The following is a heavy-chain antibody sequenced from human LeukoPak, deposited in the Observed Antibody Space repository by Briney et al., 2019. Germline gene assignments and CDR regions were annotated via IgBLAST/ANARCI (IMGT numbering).Heavy chain of an antibody. CDR2: ISYDGSNK. CDR3: ARSESYSRLMDY. CDR1: GFTFSSYA. J-gene: IGHJ4*02. V-gene: IGHV3-30-3*01. D-gene: IGHD2-8*01. Sequence: PGGSLRLSCAASGFTFSSYAMHWVRQAPGKGLEWVAVISYDGSNKYYADSVKGRFTISRDNSKNTLYLQMNSLRAEDTAVYYCARSESYSRLMDYWGQGTLVTVSS.